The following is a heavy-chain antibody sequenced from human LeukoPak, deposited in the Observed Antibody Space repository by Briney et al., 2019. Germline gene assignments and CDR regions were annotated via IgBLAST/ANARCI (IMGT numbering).Heavy chain of an antibody. CDR2: IYSGGST. CDR1: GFTVSSNY. V-gene: IGHV3-53*04. Sequence: GGSLRLSCAASGFTVSSNYMSWVRQAPGKGLEWVSVIYSGGSTYYADSVKGRFTISRHNSKNTLYLQMKRLSAEDAAVYYCARGLAAAGGSFYDYWGQGTLVTVSS. D-gene: IGHD6-13*01. CDR3: ARGLAAAGGSFYDY. J-gene: IGHJ4*02.